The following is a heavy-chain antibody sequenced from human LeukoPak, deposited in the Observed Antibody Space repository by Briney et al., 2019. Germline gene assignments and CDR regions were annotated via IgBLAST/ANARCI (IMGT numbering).Heavy chain of an antibody. CDR1: GFSFSSYS. D-gene: IGHD2-21*02. J-gene: IGHJ4*02. Sequence: GGSLRLSCAASGFSFSSYSMNWVRQSPGKGLEWVSSISRSSSNTYYADSLKGRFTISRDNAKNSLYLQMNSLRVEDTALYYCARAQTYGDSRLLLDYWGQGTLVTVSS. CDR2: ISRSSSNT. V-gene: IGHV3-21*04. CDR3: ARAQTYGDSRLLLDY.